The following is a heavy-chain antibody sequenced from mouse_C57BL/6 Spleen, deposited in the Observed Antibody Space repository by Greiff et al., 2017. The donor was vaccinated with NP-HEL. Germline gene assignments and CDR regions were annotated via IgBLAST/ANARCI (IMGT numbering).Heavy chain of an antibody. V-gene: IGHV5-17*01. Sequence: EVHLVESGGGLVKPGGSLKLSCAASGFTFSDYGMHWVRQAPEKGLEWVAYISSGSSTIYYADTVKGRFTISRDNAKNTLFLQMTSLRSEDTAMYYCAFGDYDYYAMDYWGQGTSVTVSS. J-gene: IGHJ4*01. CDR3: AFGDYDYYAMDY. CDR2: ISSGSSTI. CDR1: GFTFSDYG. D-gene: IGHD2-4*01.